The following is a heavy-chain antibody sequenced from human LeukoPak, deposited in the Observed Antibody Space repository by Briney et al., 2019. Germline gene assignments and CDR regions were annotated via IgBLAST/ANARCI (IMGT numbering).Heavy chain of an antibody. CDR3: ARDSVVVAANWFDP. CDR1: GYSISSGYY. D-gene: IGHD2-15*01. Sequence: SETLSLTCAVSGYSISSGYYWGWIRQPPGKGLEWIGSIYHSGSTYYNPSLKSRVTISVDTSKNQFSLKLSSVTAADTAVYYCARDSVVVAANWFDPWGQGTLVTVSS. J-gene: IGHJ5*02. V-gene: IGHV4-38-2*02. CDR2: IYHSGST.